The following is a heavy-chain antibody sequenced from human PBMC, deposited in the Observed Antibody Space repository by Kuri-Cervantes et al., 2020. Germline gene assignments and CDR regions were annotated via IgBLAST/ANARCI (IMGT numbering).Heavy chain of an antibody. CDR3: AKDNWGGSSWLTYYYYYGMDV. CDR2: ISYDGSNK. Sequence: GGSLRLSCTASGFTFGSYEIHWVRQAPGKGLEWVAVISYDGSNKYYADFVKGRFTISRDNSKNTLYLQMNSLRAEDTAVYYCAKDNWGGSSWLTYYYYYGMDVWGQGTTVTVSS. CDR1: GFTFGSYE. J-gene: IGHJ6*02. V-gene: IGHV3-30-3*01. D-gene: IGHD6-13*01.